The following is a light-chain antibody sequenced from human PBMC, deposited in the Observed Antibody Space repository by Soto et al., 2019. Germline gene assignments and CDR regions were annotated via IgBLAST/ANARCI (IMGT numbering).Light chain of an antibody. CDR3: CSYAGTVAYV. V-gene: IGLV2-14*01. CDR2: DVS. J-gene: IGLJ1*01. CDR1: SSDVGGYNY. Sequence: LTQPASVSGSPGQSITISCTGTSSDVGGYNYVSWYQQHPGKAPKLMIYDVSNRPSGVSNRFSGSKSGNTASLTISGLQAEDEADYFCCSYAGTVAYVFGTGTKVTVL.